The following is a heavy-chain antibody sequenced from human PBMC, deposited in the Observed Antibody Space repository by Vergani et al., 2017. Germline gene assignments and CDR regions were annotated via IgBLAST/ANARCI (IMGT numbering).Heavy chain of an antibody. V-gene: IGHV1-46*01. Sequence: QVQLVQSGAEVKKPGASVKVSCKASGYTFTSYYMHWVRQAPGQGLEWMGIINPSGGSTSYAQKFQGRVTMTRDTSTSTVYMELSSLRSEDTAVYYCAKDQGIAAAGTTDYYYYYGMDVWGQGTTVTVSS. CDR1: GYTFTSYY. J-gene: IGHJ6*02. CDR2: INPSGGST. CDR3: AKDQGIAAAGTTDYYYYYGMDV. D-gene: IGHD6-13*01.